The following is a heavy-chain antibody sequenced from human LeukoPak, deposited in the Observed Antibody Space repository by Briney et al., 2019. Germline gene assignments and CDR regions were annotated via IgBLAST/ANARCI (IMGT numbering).Heavy chain of an antibody. CDR2: ISSSSSYI. CDR3: AKGLAVAGHFDY. D-gene: IGHD6-19*01. CDR1: GFTFSSYA. V-gene: IGHV3-23*01. J-gene: IGHJ4*02. Sequence: GGSLRLSCAASGFTFSSYAMSWVRQAPGKGLEWVSSISSSSSYIYYADSVKGRFTISRDKSKNTLYLQMNSLRAEDTAVYYCAKGLAVAGHFDYWGQGTLVTVSS.